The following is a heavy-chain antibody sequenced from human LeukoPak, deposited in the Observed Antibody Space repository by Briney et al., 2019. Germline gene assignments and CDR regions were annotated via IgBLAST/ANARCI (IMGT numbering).Heavy chain of an antibody. Sequence: GGSLRLSCAASGFTFSSYAMSWVRRAPGKGLEWVSAISGSGGSTYYADSVKGRFTISRDNSKNTLYLQMNSLRAEDTAVYYCAKDHTYYDSSGYYTLFDYWGQGTLVTVSS. V-gene: IGHV3-23*01. CDR3: AKDHTYYDSSGYYTLFDY. D-gene: IGHD3-22*01. CDR1: GFTFSSYA. J-gene: IGHJ4*02. CDR2: ISGSGGST.